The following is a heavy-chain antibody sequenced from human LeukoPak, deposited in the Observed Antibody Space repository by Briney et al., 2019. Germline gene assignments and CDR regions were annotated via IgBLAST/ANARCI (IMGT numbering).Heavy chain of an antibody. Sequence: GESLKISCKGSGYSFTSYWIGWVRQMPGKGLEWMGIIYPGDSDTRYSPSFQGQVTISADKSISTAYLQWSSLKASDTAMYYCARLSADSGYDPYYFDYWGQGTLVTVSS. V-gene: IGHV5-51*01. CDR1: GYSFTSYW. D-gene: IGHD5-12*01. CDR3: ARLSADSGYDPYYFDY. J-gene: IGHJ4*02. CDR2: IYPGDSDT.